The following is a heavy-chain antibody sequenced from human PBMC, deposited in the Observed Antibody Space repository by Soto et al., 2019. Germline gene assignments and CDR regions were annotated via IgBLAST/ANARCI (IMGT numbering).Heavy chain of an antibody. Sequence: GGSLRLSCAASGFTFSSYWMHWVRQAPGKGLVWVSRINSDGSSTNYADSVKGRFTIPRDNAKNTLSLQMNSLRAEDTAVYYCARSTTGTFDYWGQGTLVTVSS. V-gene: IGHV3-74*01. CDR3: ARSTTGTFDY. CDR2: INSDGSST. D-gene: IGHD1-1*01. CDR1: GFTFSSYW. J-gene: IGHJ4*02.